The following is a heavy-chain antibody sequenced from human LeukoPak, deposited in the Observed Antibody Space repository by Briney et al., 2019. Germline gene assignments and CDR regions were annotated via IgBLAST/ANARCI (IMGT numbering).Heavy chain of an antibody. Sequence: GGSLRLSCAASGFTFSSYAMHWVRQAPGKGLEWVAVISYDGSNKYYADSVKGRFTISRDNSKNTLYLQMNSLRAEDTAVYSCARDILSGNPDFDYWGQGTLVTVSS. CDR3: ARDILSGNPDFDY. J-gene: IGHJ4*02. CDR1: GFTFSSYA. D-gene: IGHD3-3*02. V-gene: IGHV3-30-3*01. CDR2: ISYDGSNK.